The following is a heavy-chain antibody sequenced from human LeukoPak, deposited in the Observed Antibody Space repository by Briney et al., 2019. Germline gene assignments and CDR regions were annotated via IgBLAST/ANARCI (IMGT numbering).Heavy chain of an antibody. CDR3: ARVATAGFRFDP. J-gene: IGHJ5*02. CDR1: GYTFTSYD. V-gene: IGHV1-8*01. D-gene: IGHD6-13*01. Sequence: ASVKVSCKASGYTFTSYDTNWVRQATGQGLEWMGWMNPNSGHTGYAQKFQGRVTMTRNTSISTAYMELSSLRSEDTAVYYCARVATAGFRFDPWGQGTLVTVSS. CDR2: MNPNSGHT.